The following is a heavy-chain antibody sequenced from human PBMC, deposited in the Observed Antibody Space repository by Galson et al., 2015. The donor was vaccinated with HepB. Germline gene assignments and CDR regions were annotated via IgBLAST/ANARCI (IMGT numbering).Heavy chain of an antibody. V-gene: IGHV3-48*01. CDR3: ARVFAGELLDAFDI. CDR2: ISSSSSTI. Sequence: SLRLSCAASGFTFSSYSMNWVRQAPGKGLEWVSYISSSSSTIYYADSVKGRFTISRDNAKNSLYLQMNSLRAEDTAVYYCARVFAGELLDAFDIWGQGTMVTVSS. D-gene: IGHD1-26*01. CDR1: GFTFSSYS. J-gene: IGHJ3*02.